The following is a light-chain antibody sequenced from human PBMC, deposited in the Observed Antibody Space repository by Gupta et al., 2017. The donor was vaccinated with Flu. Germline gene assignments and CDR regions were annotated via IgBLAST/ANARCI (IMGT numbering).Light chain of an antibody. V-gene: IGLV2-14*01. CDR1: SSYVGGYNY. Sequence: QSALTHPASVSGSPGQSIPISCTGTSSYVGGYNYVSWYQQHPGKAPKLMIYEVSNRPSGVSNRFSGSKSGNTASLTISGLQAEDEADYYCSSYTSSSTLVFGGGTKLTVL. J-gene: IGLJ3*02. CDR2: EVS. CDR3: SSYTSSSTLV.